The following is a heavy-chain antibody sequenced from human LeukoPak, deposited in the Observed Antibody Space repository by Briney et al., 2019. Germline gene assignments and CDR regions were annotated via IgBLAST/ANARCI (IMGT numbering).Heavy chain of an antibody. D-gene: IGHD6-19*01. CDR1: GFTFSSYA. CDR3: ARGYSSGRNDAFDI. V-gene: IGHV3-30-3*01. CDR2: ISYDGSNK. Sequence: GGSLRLSCAASGFTFSSYAMHWVRQAPGKGLEWVAVISYDGSNKYYADSVKGRFTISRDNSKNTLYLQMNSLRAEDTAVYYCARGYSSGRNDAFDIWGQGTMVTVSS. J-gene: IGHJ3*02.